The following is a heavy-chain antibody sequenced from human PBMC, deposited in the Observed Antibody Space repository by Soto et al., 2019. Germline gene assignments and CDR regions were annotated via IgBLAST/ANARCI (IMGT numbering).Heavy chain of an antibody. Sequence: GASVKVSCKASGYTFTSYYMHWVRQAPGQGLEWMGIINPSGGSTSYAQKFQGRVTMTRGTSTSTVYMELSSLRSEDTAVYYCARDSNTMLVVVPTLSPVDYWGQGNLVTVS. J-gene: IGHJ4*02. CDR1: GYTFTSYY. V-gene: IGHV1-46*01. CDR3: ARDSNTMLVVVPTLSPVDY. D-gene: IGHD3-22*01. CDR2: INPSGGST.